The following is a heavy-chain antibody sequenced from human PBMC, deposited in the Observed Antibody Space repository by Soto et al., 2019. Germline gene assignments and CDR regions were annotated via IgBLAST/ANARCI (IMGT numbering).Heavy chain of an antibody. D-gene: IGHD2-2*01. Sequence: QVQLVQSGAEVKKPGASVKVSCKTSGYTFSNYYINWVRQAPGQGLEWMGRINPSGGGTTYAQKFQGRVTMTRVTSTSTVYMDLSSLRSEDTAVYYCARSQEVVVVPAAPIDYCGPGTLVTVSS. CDR2: INPSGGGT. J-gene: IGHJ4*01. CDR1: GYTFSNYY. V-gene: IGHV1-46*01. CDR3: ARSQEVVVVPAAPIDY.